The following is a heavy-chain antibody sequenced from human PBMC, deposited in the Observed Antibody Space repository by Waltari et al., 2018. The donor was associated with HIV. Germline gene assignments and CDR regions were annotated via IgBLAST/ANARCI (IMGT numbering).Heavy chain of an antibody. CDR2: ISKSSDYI. Sequence: EVQLVESGGGLVKPGGSLRLSCGVSGFAVNTYTMNWVRQAPGKGLEWVSSISKSSDYIYYADSVKGRFTISRDSAKNSLYLQMNSLRAEDAAVYYCAAPGGMDVWGQGTMVTVSS. V-gene: IGHV3-21*01. CDR1: GFAVNTYT. J-gene: IGHJ6*02. CDR3: AAPGGMDV.